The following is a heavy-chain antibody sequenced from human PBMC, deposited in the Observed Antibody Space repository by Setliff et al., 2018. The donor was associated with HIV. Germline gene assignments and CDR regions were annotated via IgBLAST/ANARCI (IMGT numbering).Heavy chain of an antibody. CDR3: AKDHATVLTQLDY. CDR2: FSASGGST. Sequence: LRLSCAASGFTFSSYAMSWVRQAPGKGLEWVSGFSASGGSTYSADSVKGRFTISRDNSKNTLFLQINSLRAEDTAVYYCAKDHATVLTQLDYWGQGTLVTVSS. D-gene: IGHD2-8*01. CDR1: GFTFSSYA. J-gene: IGHJ4*02. V-gene: IGHV3-23*01.